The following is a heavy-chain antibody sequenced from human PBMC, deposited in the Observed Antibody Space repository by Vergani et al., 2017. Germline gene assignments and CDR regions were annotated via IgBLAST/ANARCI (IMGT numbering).Heavy chain of an antibody. CDR2: ISSSGSTI. J-gene: IGHJ6*02. V-gene: IGHV3-48*03. D-gene: IGHD4-17*01. CDR1: GFTFSSYE. CDR3: ARQSYGDYESPAGYGMDV. Sequence: EVQLVESGGGLVQPGGSLRLSCAASGFTFSSYEMNWVRQAPGKGLEWVSYISSSGSTIYYADSVKGRFTISRDNAKNSLYLQMNSLRAEDTAVYYCARQSYGDYESPAGYGMDVWGQGTTVTVSS.